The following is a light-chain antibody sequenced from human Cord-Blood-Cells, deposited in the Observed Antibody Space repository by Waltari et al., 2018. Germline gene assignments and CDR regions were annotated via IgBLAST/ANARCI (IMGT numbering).Light chain of an antibody. CDR2: DVS. CDR3: CSYAGSYTLV. CDR1: SSDVGGYNY. Sequence: QSALTQPRSVSGSPGQSVTISCTGTSSDVGGYNYVSCYQHHPGKAPKLMIYDVSKRPSVVPDRFSGSKSGNTASLTISGLQAEDEADYYCCSYAGSYTLVFGGGTKLTVL. J-gene: IGLJ3*02. V-gene: IGLV2-11*01.